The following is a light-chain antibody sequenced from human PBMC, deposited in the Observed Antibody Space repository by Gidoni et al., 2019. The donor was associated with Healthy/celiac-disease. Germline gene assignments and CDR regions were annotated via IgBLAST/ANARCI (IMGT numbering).Light chain of an antibody. CDR2: EGS. J-gene: IGLJ2*01. Sequence: QSALTQPAPVSGSPGQSLTISCTGPSSDVGSYNLVSWYQQNPGKAPKLMIYEGSKRPSGVSNRFSGSKSGNTASLTISGLQAEDEADYYCCSYAGSSTSVVFGGGTKLTVL. CDR1: SSDVGSYNL. V-gene: IGLV2-23*01. CDR3: CSYAGSSTSVV.